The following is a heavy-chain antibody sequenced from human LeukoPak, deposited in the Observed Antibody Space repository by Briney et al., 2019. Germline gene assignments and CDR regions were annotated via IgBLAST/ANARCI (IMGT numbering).Heavy chain of an antibody. CDR3: ARNYDFWSGYPRPVAFDI. CDR2: IYYSGST. D-gene: IGHD3-3*01. V-gene: IGHV4-59*01. CDR1: GGSISSYY. J-gene: IGHJ3*02. Sequence: PSETLSLTCTVSGGSISSYYWSWIRQPPGKGLEWIGYIYYSGSTNYNPSLKSRVTISVDTSKNQFSLKLSSVTAADTAVYYCARNYDFWSGYPRPVAFDIWGQGTMVTVSS.